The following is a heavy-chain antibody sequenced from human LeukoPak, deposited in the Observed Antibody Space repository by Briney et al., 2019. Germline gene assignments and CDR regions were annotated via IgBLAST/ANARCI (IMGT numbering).Heavy chain of an antibody. V-gene: IGHV3-15*01. D-gene: IGHD3-10*01. J-gene: IGHJ4*02. CDR1: GFTFSNAW. CDR3: TTDPGLL. Sequence: GGSLRLSCAASGFTFSNAWMSWVRQAPGKGLEWVGRIQSKTDGGTTDYAAPVKGRFTISRDDSKNTLYLQMNSLKTEDTAVYYCTTDPGLLGGQGTLVTVSS. CDR2: IQSKTDGGTT.